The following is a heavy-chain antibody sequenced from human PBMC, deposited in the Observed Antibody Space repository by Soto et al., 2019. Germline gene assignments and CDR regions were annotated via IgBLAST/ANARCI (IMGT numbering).Heavy chain of an antibody. CDR1: GFIFRSYA. CDR2: ISGSGGST. V-gene: IGHV3-23*01. J-gene: IGHJ6*02. D-gene: IGHD3-9*01. CDR3: ARVPYYDILTGYPDYGMDV. Sequence: GGSLRLSCAASGFIFRSYAMNWVRQAPGKGLERVSGISGSGGSTYYADSVKGRFTISRDNSKNTLYLQMNSLRAEDTAVYYCARVPYYDILTGYPDYGMDVWGQGTTVTVSS.